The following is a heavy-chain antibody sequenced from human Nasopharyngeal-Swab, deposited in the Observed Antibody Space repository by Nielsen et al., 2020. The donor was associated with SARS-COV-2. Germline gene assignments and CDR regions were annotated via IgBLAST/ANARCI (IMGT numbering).Heavy chain of an antibody. CDR3: ARGMGYYGSGSYRPFDY. CDR2: INPSGGST. J-gene: IGHJ4*02. V-gene: IGHV1-46*01. Sequence: ASVKVSCKASGYTFTSYYIHWVRQAPGQGLEWMGIINPSGGSTSYAQKFQGLVTMTRDTSTSTVYMELSSLRSEDTAVYYCARGMGYYGSGSYRPFDYWGQGTLVTVSS. D-gene: IGHD3-10*01. CDR1: GYTFTSYY.